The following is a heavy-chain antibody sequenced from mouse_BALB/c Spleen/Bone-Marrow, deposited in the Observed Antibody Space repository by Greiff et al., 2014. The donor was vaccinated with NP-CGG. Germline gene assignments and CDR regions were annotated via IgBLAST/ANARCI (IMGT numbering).Heavy chain of an antibody. CDR2: ISSYSGNT. Sequence: VQLQQSGPELVRPGVSVKISCKGFGYTFTGYAIHWVKQGHAKTLEWIGVISSYSGNTNYNQKFKGRATMTVDKSSSTAYMELARLTSEDSAIYYCASTAGTQYDYFAYWGQGTTLTVSS. CDR1: GYTFTGYA. CDR3: ASTAGTQYDYFAY. D-gene: IGHD1-2*01. J-gene: IGHJ2*01. V-gene: IGHV1-67*01.